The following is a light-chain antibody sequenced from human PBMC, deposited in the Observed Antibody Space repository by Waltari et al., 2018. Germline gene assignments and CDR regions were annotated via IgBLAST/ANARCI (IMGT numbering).Light chain of an antibody. CDR3: QQYNNWPPGT. Sequence: ETVVPQSPATLSMSPGERATLPCRTSQSIGSSLAWYQQRPGQAPRLLIYRASTRATGIPDRLSGSGSETEFTLTISSLQSEDIAVYYCQQYNNWPPGTFGQGTKVEI. CDR2: RAS. J-gene: IGKJ1*01. CDR1: QSIGSS. V-gene: IGKV3-15*01.